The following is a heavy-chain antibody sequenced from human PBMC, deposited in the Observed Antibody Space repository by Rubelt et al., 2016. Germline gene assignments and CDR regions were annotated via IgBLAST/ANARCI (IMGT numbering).Heavy chain of an antibody. CDR1: GYTFTSYG. V-gene: IGHV1-18*01. J-gene: IGHJ3*02. Sequence: QVQLVQSGAEVKKPGASVKVSCKASGYTFTSYGISWVRQAPGQGLEWMGWISAYNGNTNYAQKVQGRVTMTTDTATSTAYMELRSPRSDDTAVYYCARRDGYNWDDAFDIWGQGTMVTVSS. CDR3: ARRDGYNWDDAFDI. CDR2: ISAYNGNT. D-gene: IGHD5-24*01.